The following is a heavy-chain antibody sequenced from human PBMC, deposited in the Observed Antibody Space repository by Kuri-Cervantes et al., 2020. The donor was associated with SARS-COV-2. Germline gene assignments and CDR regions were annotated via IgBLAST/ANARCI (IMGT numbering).Heavy chain of an antibody. CDR3: ARRAYGEEVDYYYMDV. D-gene: IGHD4-17*01. Sequence: GGSLRLSCKGSGYSFTSNWIGWVRQMPGKGLEWMGIIYPGDSDTRYSPSFQGQVTISADKSINTAFLQWSSLKASDTAIYYCARRAYGEEVDYYYMDVWGKGTAVTVSS. J-gene: IGHJ6*03. CDR1: GYSFTSNW. V-gene: IGHV5-51*01. CDR2: IYPGDSDT.